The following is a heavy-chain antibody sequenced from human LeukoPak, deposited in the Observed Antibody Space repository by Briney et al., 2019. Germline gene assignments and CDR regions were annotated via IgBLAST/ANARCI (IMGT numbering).Heavy chain of an antibody. V-gene: IGHV4-38-2*02. CDR3: ARGYCSGGSCYSSYYYSYMDV. Sequence: SETLSLTCTVSGYSISNGYYWSWIRPPPGKGLEWIGEINHSGSTNYNPSLKSRVTISVDTSKNQFSLKLSSVTAADTAVYYCARGYCSGGSCYSSYYYSYMDVWGKGTTVTVSS. CDR1: GYSISNGYY. CDR2: INHSGST. J-gene: IGHJ6*03. D-gene: IGHD2-15*01.